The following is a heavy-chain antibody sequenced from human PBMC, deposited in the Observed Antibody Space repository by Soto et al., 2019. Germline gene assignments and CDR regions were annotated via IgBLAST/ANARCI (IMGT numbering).Heavy chain of an antibody. CDR3: ASGPYYYDSSGSYYFDY. CDR2: ISYDGDNK. Sequence: SLSLSFAASGFTFIHYAMHWFRQAPGKGLEWVAVISYDGDNKYYADSVKGRLTISRDNSKNTLDLQMNSLRAEDTAVYYCASGPYYYDSSGSYYFDYWGQGTLVTVSS. V-gene: IGHV3-30-3*01. J-gene: IGHJ4*02. CDR1: GFTFIHYA. D-gene: IGHD3-22*01.